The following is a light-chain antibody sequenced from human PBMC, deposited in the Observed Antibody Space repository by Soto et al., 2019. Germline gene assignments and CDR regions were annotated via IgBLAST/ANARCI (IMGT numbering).Light chain of an antibody. Sequence: EIVLTQSPSTLSLSPGERATLSCRASQSVSSYLAWYQQKPGQAPRLLIYDASNRATGIPARFSGSGSGTDFTLTISRLEPEDFAVYYCQQRSNRRTFCQGTKVDIK. J-gene: IGKJ1*01. CDR2: DAS. V-gene: IGKV3-11*01. CDR3: QQRSNRRT. CDR1: QSVSSY.